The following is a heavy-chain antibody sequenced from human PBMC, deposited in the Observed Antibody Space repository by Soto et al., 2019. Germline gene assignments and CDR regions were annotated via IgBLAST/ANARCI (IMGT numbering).Heavy chain of an antibody. CDR3: ARLDCSGPSCYPYNSYFGMDV. V-gene: IGHV5-51*01. CDR1: GYNFGIYG. D-gene: IGHD2-2*01. Sequence: LKISCKGSGYNFGIYGIGWVRQMPGKGLEWMGLIYPGDSATRYSPSFLGQVTLSADKSISTAYLQSNSLKASDTAIYYCARLDCSGPSCYPYNSYFGMDVWGQGTTVTVSS. CDR2: IYPGDSAT. J-gene: IGHJ6*02.